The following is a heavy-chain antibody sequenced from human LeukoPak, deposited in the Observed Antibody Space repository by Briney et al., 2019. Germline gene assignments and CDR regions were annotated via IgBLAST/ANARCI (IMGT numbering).Heavy chain of an antibody. V-gene: IGHV3-43*01. D-gene: IGHD3-22*01. CDR3: AKDYDSSGYYAFDY. CDR1: GFTFDDYT. CDR2: ISWDGGGT. Sequence: GGSLRLSCAASGFTFDDYTMHWVRQAPGKGLEWVSLISWDGGGTYYADSVKGRFTISRDNSKNSLYLQMNSLRTEDTALYYCAKDYDSSGYYAFDYWGQGTLVTVSS. J-gene: IGHJ4*02.